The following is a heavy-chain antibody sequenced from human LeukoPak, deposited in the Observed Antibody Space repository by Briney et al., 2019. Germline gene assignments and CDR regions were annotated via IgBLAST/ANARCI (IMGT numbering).Heavy chain of an antibody. CDR3: AREARPDYYYYMDV. D-gene: IGHD6-6*01. V-gene: IGHV4-61*02. J-gene: IGHJ6*03. Sequence: SRTLSLTCTVSGGSISSGSYYWSWIRQPAGKGLEWIGRIYTSGSTNYNPSLKSRVTISIDTSKNQFSLKLSSVTAADTAVYYCAREARPDYYYYMDVWGKGTTVTVSS. CDR1: GGSISSGSYY. CDR2: IYTSGST.